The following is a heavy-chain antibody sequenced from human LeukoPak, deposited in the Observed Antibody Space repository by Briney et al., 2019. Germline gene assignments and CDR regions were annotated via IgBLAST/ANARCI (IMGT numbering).Heavy chain of an antibody. CDR2: ITSNGGSA. D-gene: IGHD6-13*01. J-gene: IGHJ4*02. CDR1: GFTFSSYA. CDR3: VGFRATSGHY. Sequence: GGSLRLSCSASGFTFSSYAMYWVRQAPGKGLEYVSAITSNGGSAYYADSVKGRFTLSRDNSKNTLYLQMSSLRAEDTAVYYGVGFRATSGHYWGQGTLVTVSS. V-gene: IGHV3-64D*06.